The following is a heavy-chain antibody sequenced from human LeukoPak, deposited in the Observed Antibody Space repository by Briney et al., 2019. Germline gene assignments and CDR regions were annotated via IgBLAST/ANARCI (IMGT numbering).Heavy chain of an antibody. D-gene: IGHD6-19*01. J-gene: IGHJ3*02. CDR3: VKAYSSGWYSSGAFDI. V-gene: IGHV3-64D*06. Sequence: GGSLSLSCLASGFTFSSYAMHWVCQAAGRGLEYVSAISSNGGSTYYADSVKGRFTISRDNSKNTLYLQMSSLRAEDTAVYYCVKAYSSGWYSSGAFDIWGQGTMVTVSS. CDR2: ISSNGGST. CDR1: GFTFSSYA.